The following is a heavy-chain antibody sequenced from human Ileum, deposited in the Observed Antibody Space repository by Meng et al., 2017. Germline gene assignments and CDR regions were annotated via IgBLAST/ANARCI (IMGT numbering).Heavy chain of an antibody. V-gene: IGHV3-11*01. CDR2: ISSSGSTI. D-gene: IGHD1-26*01. J-gene: IGHJ4*02. CDR3: ASTSGSYGKYYFDY. Sequence: SCAASGFTFSDYYMSWIRQAPGKGLEWVSYISSSGSTIYYADSVKGRFTISRDNAKNSLYLQMNSLRAEDTAVYYCASTSGSYGKYYFDYWGQGTLVTVSS. CDR1: GFTFSDYY.